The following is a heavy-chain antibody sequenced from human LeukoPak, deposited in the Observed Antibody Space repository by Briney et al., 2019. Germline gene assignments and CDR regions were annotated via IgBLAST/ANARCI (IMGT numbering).Heavy chain of an antibody. CDR3: ARVGIPFVGYSYGQKPFDY. CDR1: GGSFSGYY. Sequence: ASETLSRTCAGYGGSFSGYYWSWIRQPPGKGLEWIGEINHSGSTNYNPSLKSRVTISVETSKNQFSLKLSSVTAADTAVYYCARVGIPFVGYSYGQKPFDYWGQGTLVTVSS. CDR2: INHSGST. D-gene: IGHD5-18*01. V-gene: IGHV4-34*01. J-gene: IGHJ4*02.